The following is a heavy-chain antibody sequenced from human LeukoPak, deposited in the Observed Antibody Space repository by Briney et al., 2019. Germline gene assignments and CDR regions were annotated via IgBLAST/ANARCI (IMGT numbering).Heavy chain of an antibody. D-gene: IGHD1-26*01. Sequence: SVNVSCKASGGTFSSYAISWVRQAPGQGLEWMGGIIPIFGTANYAQKFQGRVTITADESTSTAYMELSSLRSEDTAVYYCARLDSGSYRFDYWGQGTLVTVSS. V-gene: IGHV1-69*13. J-gene: IGHJ4*02. CDR1: GGTFSSYA. CDR2: IIPIFGTA. CDR3: ARLDSGSYRFDY.